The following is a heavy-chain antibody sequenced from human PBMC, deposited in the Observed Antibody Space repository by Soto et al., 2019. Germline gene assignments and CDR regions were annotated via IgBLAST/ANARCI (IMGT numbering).Heavy chain of an antibody. Sequence: QAQLQQWGAGLLKPSETLSLSCAVYGGSFRGYYWSWIRQPPGKGLEWIGEINHNGNTNYNSSLKSRVTISVDTSKNQFSLKLSSVTAADTAVYYCARYMGGMDVWGQGTTVTVSS. CDR3: ARYMGGMDV. CDR2: INHNGNT. V-gene: IGHV4-34*01. CDR1: GGSFRGYY. D-gene: IGHD3-10*01. J-gene: IGHJ6*02.